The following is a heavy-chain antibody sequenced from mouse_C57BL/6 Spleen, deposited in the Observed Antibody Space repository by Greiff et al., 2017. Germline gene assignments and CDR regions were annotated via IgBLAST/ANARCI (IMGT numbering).Heavy chain of an antibody. CDR1: GYTFTSYW. CDR3: ARDLTGMNFDY. CDR2: IHPNSGST. D-gene: IGHD4-1*01. J-gene: IGHJ2*01. V-gene: IGHV1-64*01. Sequence: QVQLQQSGAELVKPGASVKLSCKASGYTFTSYWMHWVKQRPGQGLEWIGMIHPNSGSTNYNEKFKSKATLTVDKSSSTAYMQLSSLTSEDSAFYYCARDLTGMNFDYWGQGTTLTVSS.